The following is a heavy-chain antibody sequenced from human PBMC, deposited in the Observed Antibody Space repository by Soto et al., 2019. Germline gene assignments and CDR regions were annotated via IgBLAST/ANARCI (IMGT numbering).Heavy chain of an antibody. J-gene: IGHJ4*02. Sequence: GGSLRVSWAASGFTFSSYTMHWVRQAPGKGLEWVAVISYDGSHKYYADAVKGRFTISRDNSKNTLYLQMTSLRAEDTAVYYCARDSHAHFDYWGQGTLVTVSS. CDR2: ISYDGSHK. CDR1: GFTFSSYT. V-gene: IGHV3-30-3*01. CDR3: ARDSHAHFDY.